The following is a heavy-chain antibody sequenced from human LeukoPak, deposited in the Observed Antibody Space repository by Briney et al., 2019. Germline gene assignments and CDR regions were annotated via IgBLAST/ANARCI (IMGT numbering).Heavy chain of an antibody. CDR1: GFTFSSYC. V-gene: IGHV3-33*01. D-gene: IGHD5-24*01. CDR2: ICIDGSNK. J-gene: IGHJ2*01. CDR3: AREISTVEGWLQLRVLRYFDL. Sequence: AGSLRLSCVASGFTFSSYCRHWVRQAPGAGLEWVARICIDGSNKYYAASLKGRFTISRDNSKNTLYLQMNSLRAEDTAVYYCAREISTVEGWLQLRVLRYFDLWGRGTLVTVSS.